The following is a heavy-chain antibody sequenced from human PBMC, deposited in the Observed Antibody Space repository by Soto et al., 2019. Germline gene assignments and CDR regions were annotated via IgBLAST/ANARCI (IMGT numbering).Heavy chain of an antibody. D-gene: IGHD1-1*01. CDR2: IYYSGST. CDR3: ARAGTVDYYYMDV. Sequence: QVQLQESGPGLVKPSETLSLTCTVSGGSISSYYWSWIRQPPGKGLEWIGYIYYSGSTNYNPSLKSRVTISVETSKNQFSLKLSSVTAADTAVYYCARAGTVDYYYMDVWGKGTTVTVSS. CDR1: GGSISSYY. J-gene: IGHJ6*03. V-gene: IGHV4-59*01.